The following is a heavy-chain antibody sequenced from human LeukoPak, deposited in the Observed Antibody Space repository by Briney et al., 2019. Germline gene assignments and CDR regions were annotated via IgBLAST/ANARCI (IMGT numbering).Heavy chain of an antibody. J-gene: IGHJ6*03. D-gene: IGHD3-16*02. CDR2: IGKGGGSI. CDR1: GFTFSSYA. CDR3: AKSWGYTRPYYNYMEV. Sequence: GGSLRLSCAASGFTFSSYAMSWVRQAPGKGLEWVSIIGKGGGSIYYADSVKGRFTISRDDSKNTLSLQMNSLRAEDTALYYCAKSWGYTRPYYNYMEVWGKGTTVTVSS. V-gene: IGHV3-23*01.